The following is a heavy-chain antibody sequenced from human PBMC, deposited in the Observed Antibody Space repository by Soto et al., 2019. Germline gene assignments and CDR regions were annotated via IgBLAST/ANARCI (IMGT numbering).Heavy chain of an antibody. Sequence: QVQLVQPGAEVKKPGASVKFSCKASGYIFTNFYIHWVRQAPGHGLEWIGIINPNGGSTNYAQNFQGRVTMSRDTSTSTIYMDLSSLRSEDTAVYFCTRGLASGYSWGQGTLITVSS. D-gene: IGHD6-25*01. CDR2: INPNGGST. V-gene: IGHV1-46*01. J-gene: IGHJ4*02. CDR1: GYIFTNFY. CDR3: TRGLASGYS.